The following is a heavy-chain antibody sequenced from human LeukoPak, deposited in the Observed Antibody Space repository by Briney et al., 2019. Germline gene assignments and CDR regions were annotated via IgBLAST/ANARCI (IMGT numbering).Heavy chain of an antibody. V-gene: IGHV4-34*01. CDR1: GGSFSGYY. D-gene: IGHD6-19*01. J-gene: IGHJ4*02. CDR2: VNHSGST. CDR3: ARGRSSGWYNNYFDY. Sequence: KPSETLSLTCAVYGGSFSGYYWSWIRPPPGKGLEWIGEVNHSGSTNYNPSLKSRVTISVDTSKNRFSLKLSSVTAADTAVYYCARGRSSGWYNNYFDYWGQGTLVTVSS.